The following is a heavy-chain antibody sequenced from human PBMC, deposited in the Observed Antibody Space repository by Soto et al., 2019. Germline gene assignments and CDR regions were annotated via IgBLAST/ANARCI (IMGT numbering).Heavy chain of an antibody. V-gene: IGHV4-34*01. Sequence: SETLSLTCAVYGGSLSGYYWSWIRQPPGKGLEWIGEINHSGSTNYNPSLKSRVTISLDTSKNQFSLKLSSVTAADTSVYYCARVHVGATESWFDPWGQGTMVTVSS. CDR1: GGSLSGYY. J-gene: IGHJ5*02. D-gene: IGHD1-26*01. CDR3: ARVHVGATESWFDP. CDR2: INHSGST.